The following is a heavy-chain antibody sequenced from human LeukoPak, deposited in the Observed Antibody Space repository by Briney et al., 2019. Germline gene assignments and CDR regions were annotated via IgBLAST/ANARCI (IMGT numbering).Heavy chain of an antibody. CDR1: GGSISSSSYY. CDR3: ARRGSGAIFDY. J-gene: IGHJ4*02. Sequence: SETLSLTCTVSGGSISSSSYYWGWIRQPPGKGLGWIGSIYYSGSTYYNPSLKSRVTISVDTSKNQFSLKLSSMTAADTAVYYCARRGSGAIFDYWGQGTLVTVS. CDR2: IYYSGST. V-gene: IGHV4-39*01. D-gene: IGHD3-16*01.